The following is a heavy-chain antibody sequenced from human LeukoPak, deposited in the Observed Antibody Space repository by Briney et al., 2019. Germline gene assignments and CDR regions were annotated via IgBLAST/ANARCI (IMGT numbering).Heavy chain of an antibody. V-gene: IGHV3-48*01. CDR2: ISSSSSTI. J-gene: IGHJ6*03. CDR3: ARFGGNYYYYYYMDV. Sequence: PGGSLRLSCAASGFTFSSYSMNWVRQAPGKGLEWVSYISSSSSTIYYADSVKGRFTISRDNAKNSLYLQMNSLGAEDTAVYYCARFGGNYYYYYYMDVWGKGTTVTVSS. D-gene: IGHD3-10*01. CDR1: GFTFSSYS.